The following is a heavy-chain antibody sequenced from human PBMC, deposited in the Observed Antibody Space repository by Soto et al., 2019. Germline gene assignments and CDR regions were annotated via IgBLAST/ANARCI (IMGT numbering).Heavy chain of an antibody. J-gene: IGHJ4*02. Sequence: QVQLVESGGGVVQPGRSLRLSCAASGFTFSSYAMHWVRQAPGKGLEWVAVISNDGSNKYYADSVKGRFTISRDNPQNTLHLQMNSLRAEDTAVYYCAREVDCSGGSCSHFDYWGQGTLLTVSS. CDR1: GFTFSSYA. D-gene: IGHD2-15*01. V-gene: IGHV3-30-3*01. CDR2: ISNDGSNK. CDR3: AREVDCSGGSCSHFDY.